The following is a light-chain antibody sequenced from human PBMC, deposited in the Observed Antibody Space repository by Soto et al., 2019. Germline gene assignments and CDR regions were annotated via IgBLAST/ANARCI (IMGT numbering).Light chain of an antibody. CDR2: DAS. J-gene: IGKJ1*01. CDR1: QSISSW. CDR3: QQYNNWPGT. V-gene: IGKV1-5*01. Sequence: DIQMTQSPSTLSASVGDRVTITCRASQSISSWLAWYQQKPGKAPKLLIFDASSLEGGVPSRFSGSGSGTEFTLTIDSLQPDDFATYYCQQYNNWPGTFGQGTKVDIK.